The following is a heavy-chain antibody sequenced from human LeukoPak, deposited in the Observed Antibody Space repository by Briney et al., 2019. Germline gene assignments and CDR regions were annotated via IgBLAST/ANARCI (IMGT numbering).Heavy chain of an antibody. CDR3: ARKSYNGEPSGGSYFDY. CDR1: GYSFTCYW. V-gene: IGHV5-51*01. D-gene: IGHD1-14*01. Sequence: GESLNISCKGSGYSFTCYWIGWVRQMPRKGLGWRGIIYPGDSNTRYSTSLHSQATTSAAKSITTAYLQWSRLTAAHTVLYYVARKSYNGEPSGGSYFDYWGQGTLVTVSS. CDR2: IYPGDSNT. J-gene: IGHJ4*02.